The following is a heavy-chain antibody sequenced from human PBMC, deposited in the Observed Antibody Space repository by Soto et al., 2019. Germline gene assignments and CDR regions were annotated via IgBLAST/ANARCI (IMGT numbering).Heavy chain of an antibody. CDR3: ATSLGYCSGGSCYKFDY. Sequence: ASVKVSCKVSGYTLTELSMHWVRQAPGKGLEWMGGFDPEDGETIYAQKFQGRVTMTEDTSTDTAYMELSSLRSEDTAVYYCATSLGYCSGGSCYKFDYWGQGTLVTVS. D-gene: IGHD2-15*01. CDR1: GYTLTELS. CDR2: FDPEDGET. J-gene: IGHJ4*02. V-gene: IGHV1-24*01.